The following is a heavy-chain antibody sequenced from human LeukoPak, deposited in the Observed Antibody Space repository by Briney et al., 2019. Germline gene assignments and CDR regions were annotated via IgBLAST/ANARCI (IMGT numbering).Heavy chain of an antibody. J-gene: IGHJ5*02. V-gene: IGHV1-69*05. CDR2: ITLIFDTA. D-gene: IGHD2-2*01. CDR1: GATISSFA. Sequence: SVKVSCKASGATISSFAIHWVRQAPGQGLEWMGGITLIFDTAKFAQKFQGRLTITTDESTSTTYMELSSLRSEDTAVYYCVRVGQPLANWFDPWGQGTLVTVS. CDR3: VRVGQPLANWFDP.